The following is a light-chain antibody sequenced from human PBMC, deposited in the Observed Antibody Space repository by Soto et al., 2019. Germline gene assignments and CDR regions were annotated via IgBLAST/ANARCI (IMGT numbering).Light chain of an antibody. Sequence: QSVLTQPPSASGSPGQSVTISCTGTSSDVGGYNFVAWYQQHPGKAPKLMISEVSKRPSGVPDRFSGSKSGNTASLTVSGLQAEDEADYYCSSYAGSNIFVFGNGTKVTVL. CDR1: SSDVGGYNF. V-gene: IGLV2-8*01. CDR3: SSYAGSNIFV. J-gene: IGLJ1*01. CDR2: EVS.